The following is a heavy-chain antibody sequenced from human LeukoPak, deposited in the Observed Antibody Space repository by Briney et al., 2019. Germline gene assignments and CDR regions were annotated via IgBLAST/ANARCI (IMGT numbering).Heavy chain of an antibody. J-gene: IGHJ6*03. Sequence: PGGTLRLSCAASGFTFSSYGINWVRQAPGKGLEWVSAISGSGGSTYYADSVKGRFTISRDNSKNTLYLQMNSLRAEDTAVYYCAKYGGSYYYYYYMDVWGKGTTVTVSS. D-gene: IGHD1-26*01. CDR2: ISGSGGST. V-gene: IGHV3-23*01. CDR1: GFTFSSYG. CDR3: AKYGGSYYYYYYMDV.